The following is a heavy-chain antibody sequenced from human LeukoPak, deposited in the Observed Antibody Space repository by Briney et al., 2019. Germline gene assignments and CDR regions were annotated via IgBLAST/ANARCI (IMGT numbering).Heavy chain of an antibody. J-gene: IGHJ4*02. CDR1: GFTFSDSW. CDR3: ARRLLRGQNFDY. CDR2: IKDDGSDK. V-gene: IGHV3-7*01. Sequence: GGSLRLSCGTSGFTFSDSWMSWFRQAPGQGLEWVASIKDDGSDKYYLDSVRGRFTISRDNAEDSLYLQLDDLRAEDTAVFYCARRLLRGQNFDYWGQGTLVTVSS.